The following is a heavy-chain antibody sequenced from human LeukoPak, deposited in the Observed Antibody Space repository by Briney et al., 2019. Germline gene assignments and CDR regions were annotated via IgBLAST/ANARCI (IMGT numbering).Heavy chain of an antibody. Sequence: GGSLRLSCAASRFTFSSYEMNWVRQAPGKGLEWVSYISSSDSTIYYADSVKGRFTISRDNAKNSLYLQMNSLRAEDTAVYYCAGGAAGGYWGQGTLVTVSS. J-gene: IGHJ4*02. V-gene: IGHV3-48*03. CDR1: RFTFSSYE. D-gene: IGHD4-23*01. CDR2: ISSSDSTI. CDR3: AGGAAGGY.